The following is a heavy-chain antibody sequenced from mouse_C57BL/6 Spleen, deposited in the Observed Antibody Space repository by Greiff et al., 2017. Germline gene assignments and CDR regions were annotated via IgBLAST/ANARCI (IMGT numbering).Heavy chain of an antibody. V-gene: IGHV1-52*01. CDR3: ARLATSQATGGFAY. Sequence: QVQLQQPGAELVRPGSSVKLSCKASGYTFTSYWMHWVKQRPIQGLAWIGNIDPSDSETHYNQKFKDKATLTVDKSSSTAYMPLSSLTAEHSAVXSGARLATSQATGGFAYWGQGTLVTVSA. CDR2: IDPSDSET. CDR1: GYTFTSYW. J-gene: IGHJ3*01. D-gene: IGHD3-2*02.